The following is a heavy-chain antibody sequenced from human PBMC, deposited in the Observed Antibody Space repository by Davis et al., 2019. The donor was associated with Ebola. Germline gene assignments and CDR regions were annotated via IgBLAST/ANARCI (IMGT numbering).Heavy chain of an antibody. J-gene: IGHJ6*02. CDR3: APDPRFLEWFVYYYGMDV. D-gene: IGHD3-3*01. CDR2: ISGSGGST. Sequence: GGSLRLSCAASGFTFSSYSMNWVRQAPGKGLEWVSAISGSGGSTYYADSVKGRFTISRDNSKNTLYLQMNSLRAEGTAVYYCAPDPRFLEWFVYYYGMDVWGQGTTVTVSS. V-gene: IGHV3-23*01. CDR1: GFTFSSYS.